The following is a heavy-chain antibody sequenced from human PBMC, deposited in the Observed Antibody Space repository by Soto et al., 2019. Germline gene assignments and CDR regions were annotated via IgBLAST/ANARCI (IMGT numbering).Heavy chain of an antibody. Sequence: SETLSLTCTVSGDSIFSSTYSWGWIRQPPGKGLEWIGTIYFTGSAYYNPSLRSRVTISVDTSKKQISLKLTSVTAADTAVYYCARHALNGDGWRHYFDYWGQGTLVTV. V-gene: IGHV4-39*01. CDR1: GDSIFSSTYS. CDR2: IYFTGSA. CDR3: ARHALNGDGWRHYFDY. D-gene: IGHD6-19*01. J-gene: IGHJ4*02.